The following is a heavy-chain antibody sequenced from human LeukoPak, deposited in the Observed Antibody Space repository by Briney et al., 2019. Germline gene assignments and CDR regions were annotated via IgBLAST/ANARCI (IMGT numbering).Heavy chain of an antibody. Sequence: SETLSLTCTVSGGSISSYYWSWIRQPPGKGLEWIGYIYYSGSTNYNPSLMSRVTMSVDTSKNQFSLKLSSVTAADTAVYYCARSSYYYAADAFDIWGQGTMVTVSS. J-gene: IGHJ3*02. CDR3: ARSSYYYAADAFDI. CDR2: IYYSGST. D-gene: IGHD3-10*01. CDR1: GGSISSYY. V-gene: IGHV4-59*01.